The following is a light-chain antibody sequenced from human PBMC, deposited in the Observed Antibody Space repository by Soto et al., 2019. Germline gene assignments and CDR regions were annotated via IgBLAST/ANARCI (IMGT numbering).Light chain of an antibody. CDR1: QSVSNNF. V-gene: IGKV3-20*01. CDR2: GAS. J-gene: IGKJ1*01. CDR3: QQYGSSAWT. Sequence: EIVFTASPGTLSLSPRERRTLSCRASQSVSNNFLAWYKQRPGQAPRLLIYGASSRATGIPDRFSGSGSGTDFTLTISRLEPEAFAVYYCQQYGSSAWTFGQGTKVDIK.